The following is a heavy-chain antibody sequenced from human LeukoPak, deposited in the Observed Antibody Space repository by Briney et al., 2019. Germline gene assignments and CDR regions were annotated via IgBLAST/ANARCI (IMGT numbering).Heavy chain of an antibody. D-gene: IGHD1/OR15-1a*01. CDR2: IYYSGST. J-gene: IGHJ4*02. Sequence: PSETLSLTCTVSGGSISSSSYYWGWLRPPPGKGLVWFGSIYYSGSTYYNPSLKSRVTISVDTSKNQFSLKLSSVTAADTAVYYCARANWAGTMFDYWGQGTLVTVSS. CDR1: GGSISSSSYY. V-gene: IGHV4-39*01. CDR3: ARANWAGTMFDY.